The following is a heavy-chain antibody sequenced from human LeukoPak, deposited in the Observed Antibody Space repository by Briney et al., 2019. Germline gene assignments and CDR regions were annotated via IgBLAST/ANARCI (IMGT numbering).Heavy chain of an antibody. J-gene: IGHJ6*03. V-gene: IGHV1-18*01. CDR2: ISAYSGNT. Sequence: ASVKVSCKASGYTFTSYGISWVRQAPGQGLEWMGWISAYSGNTNYAQKLQGRVTMTTDTSTSTAYMELRSLRSDDTAVYYCARLREYYYYMDVWGKGTTVTVSS. CDR1: GYTFTSYG. CDR3: ARLREYYYYMDV. D-gene: IGHD5-24*01.